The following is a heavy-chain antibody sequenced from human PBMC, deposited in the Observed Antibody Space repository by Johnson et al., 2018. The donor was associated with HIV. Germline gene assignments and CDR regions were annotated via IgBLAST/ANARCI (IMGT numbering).Heavy chain of an antibody. D-gene: IGHD3-22*01. CDR1: GFIFDDYG. CDR3: AKETRDSRSAFDI. V-gene: IGHV3-49*04. CDR2: IRSQVYGETT. Sequence: VQLVESGGGVLRPGASLRLSCEGFGFIFDDYGLNWVRQGPGKGLEWVGFIRSQVYGETTAYVASVQGRFTVSRDDSKSIAYLQMNSLKSEDTAVYYCAKETRDSRSAFDIWGRGTKVTVSS. J-gene: IGHJ3*02.